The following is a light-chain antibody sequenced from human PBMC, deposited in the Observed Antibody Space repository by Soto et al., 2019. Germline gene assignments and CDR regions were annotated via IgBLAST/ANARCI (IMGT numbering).Light chain of an antibody. J-gene: IGKJ1*01. Sequence: IGLTQSPATLSVSPGNRATLSCRASQNISSYLIWYQQRPGQSPKLLIYDVANRATGIPTRFSCSGSGTDLTLPISSLEPEDVAVNYCQQRSNWARTFGQGTKVDIK. CDR2: DVA. V-gene: IGKV3-11*01. CDR3: QQRSNWART. CDR1: QNISSY.